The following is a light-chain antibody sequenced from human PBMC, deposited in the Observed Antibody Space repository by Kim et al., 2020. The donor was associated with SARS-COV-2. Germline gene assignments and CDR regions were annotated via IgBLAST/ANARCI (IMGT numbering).Light chain of an antibody. J-gene: IGKJ2*01. V-gene: IGKV1-17*01. CDR2: VAS. Sequence: SVSLWDRVTFACRASRDIRNDLSWVQQKPGKAPKRLISVASTLQSGVPSRSSGSGSETEFTITISILQPEDFATYYCLQYYAVPRTFGQGTKLEI. CDR3: LQYYAVPRT. CDR1: RDIRND.